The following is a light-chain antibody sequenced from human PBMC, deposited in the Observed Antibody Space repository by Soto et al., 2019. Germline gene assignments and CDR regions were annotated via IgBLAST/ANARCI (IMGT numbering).Light chain of an antibody. CDR1: QSLTNNY. CDR2: GAS. J-gene: IGKJ1*01. V-gene: IGKV3-20*01. Sequence: EIVLAHSPGTLPLSPEERAPLSCSASQSLTNNYFAWYQQKPGRALRLLIDGASTRATGIPDRFSGSGSGTDFTLTISRLEPEDVAVYYCQQYEAVVTFGQGTKVDIK. CDR3: QQYEAVVT.